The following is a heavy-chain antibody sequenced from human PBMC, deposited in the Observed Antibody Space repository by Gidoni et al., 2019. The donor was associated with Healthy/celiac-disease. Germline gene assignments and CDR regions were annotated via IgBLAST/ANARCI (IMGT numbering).Heavy chain of an antibody. CDR3: ARPNTAVACYFDY. CDR1: GGSISSSSYS. D-gene: IGHD6-19*01. CDR2: IDYRGGT. J-gene: IGHJ4*02. V-gene: IGHV4-39*01. Sequence: HLQLQASGPGLVKPSETLSLTCTVSGGSISSSSYSWGWIRQPPGKGLEWIGSIDYRGGTYYNPSLKSRVTISVDTTKNQFSLKLSSVTAADTAVYYCARPNTAVACYFDYWGQGTLVTVSS.